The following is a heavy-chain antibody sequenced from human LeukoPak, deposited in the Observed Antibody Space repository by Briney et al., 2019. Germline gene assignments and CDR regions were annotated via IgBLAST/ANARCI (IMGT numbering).Heavy chain of an antibody. J-gene: IGHJ4*02. D-gene: IGHD3-10*01. CDR2: IYYSGST. CDR1: GGSISSSSYY. CDR3: VSLWVGERSYNSFDY. Sequence: SETLSLTRTVAGGSISSSSYYWGWIRQPPGNGLEWIGSIYYSGSTYYNPSLKRRVTISVDTSKNHFSLNLRSVTTAHTAVDSCVSLWVGERSYNSFDYWGQGTLVTVSS. V-gene: IGHV4-39*01.